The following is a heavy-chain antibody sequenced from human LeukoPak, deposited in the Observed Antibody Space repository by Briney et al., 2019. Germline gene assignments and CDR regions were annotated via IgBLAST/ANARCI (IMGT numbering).Heavy chain of an antibody. CDR1: GFTCSSFS. V-gene: IGHV3-23*01. Sequence: PGRSLKLSCVAYGFTCSSFSMSWVRQAPGNRLEWVSGVSNSGVTTYYADPVKGRFTSSRDNAKNTLFLQMNSLRAEDTAVYYCVKGIASHDFFSRGEWGQGTLVTVSS. J-gene: IGHJ4*02. CDR2: VSNSGVTT. D-gene: IGHD2-21*01. CDR3: VKGIASHDFFSRGE.